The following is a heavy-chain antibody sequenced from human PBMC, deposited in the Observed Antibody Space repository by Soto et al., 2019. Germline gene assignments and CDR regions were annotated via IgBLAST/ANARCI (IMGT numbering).Heavy chain of an antibody. Sequence: EAQLLESGGGLVQPGGSLRLSCAASGFTFSGYAMSWVRQAPGKGLEWVSAISGSGGTTYYADSVKGRFTISRDNSKNTLYLQMNSLRAEDTAIYYCAKDRSSAGTTVRFDPWGQGTLVTVSS. V-gene: IGHV3-23*01. J-gene: IGHJ5*02. CDR1: GFTFSGYA. D-gene: IGHD1-1*01. CDR3: AKDRSSAGTTVRFDP. CDR2: ISGSGGTT.